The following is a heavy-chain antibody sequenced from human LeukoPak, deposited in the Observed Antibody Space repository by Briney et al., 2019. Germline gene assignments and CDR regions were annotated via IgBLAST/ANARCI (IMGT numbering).Heavy chain of an antibody. J-gene: IGHJ4*02. CDR1: GFTFDDYA. D-gene: IGHD3-3*01. Sequence: GGSLRLSCAASGFTFDDYAMHWVRQAPGKGLEWVSGISWNSGSIGYADSVKGRFTISRDNAKNSLYLQMNSLRAEDTALYYCAMARYYDFSPYYFDYWGQGTLVTVSS. V-gene: IGHV3-9*01. CDR2: ISWNSGSI. CDR3: AMARYYDFSPYYFDY.